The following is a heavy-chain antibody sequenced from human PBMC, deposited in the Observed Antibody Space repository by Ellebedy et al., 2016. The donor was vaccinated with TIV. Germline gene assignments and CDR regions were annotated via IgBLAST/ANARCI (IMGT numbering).Heavy chain of an antibody. D-gene: IGHD2-21*02. CDR2: IYYSGST. Sequence: MPSETLSLTCTVSGGSISSSSYYWGWIRQPPGKGLEWIGSIYYSGSTYYNPSLKSRVTISVDTSKNQFSLKLSSVTAADTAVYYCARHLLYCGGDCYPFDYWGQGTLVTVSS. V-gene: IGHV4-39*01. CDR3: ARHLLYCGGDCYPFDY. CDR1: GGSISSSSYY. J-gene: IGHJ4*02.